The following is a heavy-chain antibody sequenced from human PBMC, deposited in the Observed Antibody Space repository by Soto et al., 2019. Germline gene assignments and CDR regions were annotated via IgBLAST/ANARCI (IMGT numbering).Heavy chain of an antibody. CDR3: ARVPDR. D-gene: IGHD2-2*01. V-gene: IGHV4-30-2*01. CDR2: IYHSGST. CDR1: GGYISRGGYS. J-gene: IGHJ5*02. Sequence: SETLSLTSAVSGGYISRGGYSWSWIRQPPGKGLEWIGYIYHSGSTYYNPSLKSRVTISVDRSKNQFSLKLSSVTAADTAVYYCARVPDRWGQGTLVIVSS.